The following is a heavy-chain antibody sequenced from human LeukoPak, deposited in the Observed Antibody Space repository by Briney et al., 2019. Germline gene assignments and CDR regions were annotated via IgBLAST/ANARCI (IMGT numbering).Heavy chain of an antibody. CDR3: ARDEYTAMVEARFDY. D-gene: IGHD5-18*01. V-gene: IGHV3-30-3*01. Sequence: GGSLRLSCAASGFTFSSYAMHWVRQAPGKGLEWVAVISYDGSNKYYADSVKGRFTISRDNAKNSLYLQMNSLRAEDTAVYYCARDEYTAMVEARFDYWGQGTLVTVSS. CDR2: ISYDGSNK. J-gene: IGHJ4*02. CDR1: GFTFSSYA.